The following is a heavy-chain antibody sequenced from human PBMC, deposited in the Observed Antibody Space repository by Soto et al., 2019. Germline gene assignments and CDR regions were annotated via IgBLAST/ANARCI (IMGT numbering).Heavy chain of an antibody. Sequence: GGSLRLSCAASGFTFSSYWMHWVRQAPGKGLVWVSRINSDGSSRSYADSVKGRFTISRDNAKNTLYLQMNSLRAEDTAVYYCARATAAHYYYYGMDVWGQGTTVTVSS. CDR3: ARATAAHYYYYGMDV. CDR2: INSDGSSR. D-gene: IGHD6-13*01. V-gene: IGHV3-74*01. CDR1: GFTFSSYW. J-gene: IGHJ6*02.